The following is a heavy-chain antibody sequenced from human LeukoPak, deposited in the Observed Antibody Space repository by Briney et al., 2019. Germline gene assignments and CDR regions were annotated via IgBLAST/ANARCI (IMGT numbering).Heavy chain of an antibody. D-gene: IGHD6-19*01. CDR1: GFTFSSYD. CDR3: AKDRPAVAGTEVPDY. J-gene: IGHJ4*02. Sequence: GGSLRLSCAASGFTFSSYDMHWVRQATGKGLEWVSAIGAAGDTYYPGSVKGRFTISRENAKNSLYLQMNSLRAGDTAVYYCAKDRPAVAGTEVPDYWGQGTLVTVSS. V-gene: IGHV3-13*01. CDR2: IGAAGDT.